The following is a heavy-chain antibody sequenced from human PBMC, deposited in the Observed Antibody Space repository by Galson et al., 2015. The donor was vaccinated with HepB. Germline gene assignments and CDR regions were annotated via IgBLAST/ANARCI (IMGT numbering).Heavy chain of an antibody. Sequence: SLRLSCAASGFTLRTYSMNWVRQAPGKGLEWVSSISSNSNNMYYADSVKGRFTISRDNAKNSLYLQMNSLRAEDTAVYYCAGSYGREDCFDYWGQGTLVTVSS. CDR3: AGSYGREDCFDY. D-gene: IGHD4-17*01. CDR1: GFTLRTYS. CDR2: ISSNSNNM. V-gene: IGHV3-21*01. J-gene: IGHJ4*02.